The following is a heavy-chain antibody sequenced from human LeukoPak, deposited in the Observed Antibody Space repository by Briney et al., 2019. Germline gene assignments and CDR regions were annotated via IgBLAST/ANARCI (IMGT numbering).Heavy chain of an antibody. CDR1: GYTFTSYA. J-gene: IGHJ5*02. D-gene: IGHD4-17*01. Sequence: ASVKVSCKASGYTFTSYAMHWVRQAPGQRLEWMGWINAGNGNTKYSQKFQGRVTITRDTSASTAYMVLSSLRSEDTAVYYCATDRTVRSYNWFDPWGQGTLVTVSS. CDR3: ATDRTVRSYNWFDP. CDR2: INAGNGNT. V-gene: IGHV1-3*01.